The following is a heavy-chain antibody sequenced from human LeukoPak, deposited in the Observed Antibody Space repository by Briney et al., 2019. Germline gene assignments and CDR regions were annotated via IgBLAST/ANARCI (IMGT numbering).Heavy chain of an antibody. CDR3: TTRSPARYCSDGACYSSADH. J-gene: IGHJ4*02. CDR2: IKQDGSEK. V-gene: IGHV3-7*03. CDR1: GFIFSTYW. D-gene: IGHD2-15*01. Sequence: PGGSLRLSCAASGFIFSTYWMSWVRQAPGKGLEWVANIKQDGSEKYYVDSVKGRFTISRDNAKNSLYLQMNSLNTEDTAMYYCTTRSPARYCSDGACYSSADHWGQGTLVTVSS.